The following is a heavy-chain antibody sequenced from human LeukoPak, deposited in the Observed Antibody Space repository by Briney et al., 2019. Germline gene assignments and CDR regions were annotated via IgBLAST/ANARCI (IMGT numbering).Heavy chain of an antibody. Sequence: GRSPRLSCAASGFTFDDYAMHWVRQAPGKGLEWVSGISWNSGSIGYADSVKGRFTISRDNAKNSLYLQMNSLRAEDTALYYCAKGSGDYWGQGTLVTVSS. V-gene: IGHV3-9*01. CDR2: ISWNSGSI. J-gene: IGHJ4*02. CDR1: GFTFDDYA. CDR3: AKGSGDY.